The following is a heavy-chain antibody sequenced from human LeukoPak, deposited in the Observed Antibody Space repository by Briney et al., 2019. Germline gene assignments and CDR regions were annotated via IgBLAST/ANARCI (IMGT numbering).Heavy chain of an antibody. CDR3: ARDRGMATIYGYFDY. CDR2: IIPIFGTA. D-gene: IGHD5-24*01. V-gene: IGHV1-69*13. Sequence: ASVKVSCKASGGTFSSYAISWVRQAPGQGLEWMGGIIPIFGTANYAQKFQGRVTITADESTSTAYMELSSLRSEDTAVYYCARDRGMATIYGYFDYWGQGTLVTVSS. CDR1: GGTFSSYA. J-gene: IGHJ4*02.